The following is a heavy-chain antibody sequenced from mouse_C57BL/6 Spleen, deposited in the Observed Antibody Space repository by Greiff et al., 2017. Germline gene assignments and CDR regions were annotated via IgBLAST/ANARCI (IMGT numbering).Heavy chain of an antibody. CDR2: IYPGSGST. Sequence: QVQLQQPGAELVKPGASVKMSCKASGYTFTSYWITWVKHRPGQGLEWIGDIYPGSGSTNYNEKFKSKATLTVDTSSSTAYMQRSSLTSEDSAVYYSARPFGTTVGHAMDYWGQGTSVTGAS. D-gene: IGHD1-1*01. J-gene: IGHJ4*01. CDR3: ARPFGTTVGHAMDY. V-gene: IGHV1-55*01. CDR1: GYTFTSYW.